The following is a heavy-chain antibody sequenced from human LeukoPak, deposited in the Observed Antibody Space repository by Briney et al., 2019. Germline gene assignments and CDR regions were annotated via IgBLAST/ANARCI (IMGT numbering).Heavy chain of an antibody. V-gene: IGHV3-21*01. J-gene: IGHJ4*02. CDR1: GFTFSSYS. CDR2: ISSSSSYI. CDR3: ARISGTAPRY. D-gene: IGHD3-10*01. Sequence: PGGSLRLSCAASGFTFSSYSMNWVRQAPGKGLEWVSSISSSSSYIYYADSVKGRFTVSRDNGENSLYLQMKRLRAEDTAIYYCARISGTAPRYWDQGTLVTVSS.